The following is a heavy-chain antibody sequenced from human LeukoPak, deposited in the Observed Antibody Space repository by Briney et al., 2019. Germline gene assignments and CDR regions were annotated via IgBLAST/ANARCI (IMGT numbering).Heavy chain of an antibody. J-gene: IGHJ4*01. Sequence: GGSLRLSCVVSGLSFSDSYMTWIRQTPGMGLESLAYISGMGHDIYYADSVKGRFTISRDNAKNSLYLQMNSPRPEDTALYYCSTGPRSLPYWGPGTLVTVSS. CDR2: ISGMGHDI. CDR3: STGPRSLPY. V-gene: IGHV3-11*01. CDR1: GLSFSDSY. D-gene: IGHD4-23*01.